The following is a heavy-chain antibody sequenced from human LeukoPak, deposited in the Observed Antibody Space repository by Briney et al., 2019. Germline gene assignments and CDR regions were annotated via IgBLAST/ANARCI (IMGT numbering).Heavy chain of an antibody. CDR1: GYTFTSYD. CDR2: MSPNSGNT. Sequence: ASVKVSCKASGYTFTSYDINWMRQATGQGLEWMGWMSPNSGNTGYAQKFQGRVTMTRDSSTGTAYLELSSLRSEDSAVYYCVRTPPNWGADFWGQGTLVTVSS. D-gene: IGHD7-27*01. J-gene: IGHJ4*02. CDR3: VRTPPNWGADF. V-gene: IGHV1-8*01.